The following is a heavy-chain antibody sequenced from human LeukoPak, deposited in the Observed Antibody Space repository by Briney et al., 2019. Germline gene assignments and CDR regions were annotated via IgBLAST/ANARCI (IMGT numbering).Heavy chain of an antibody. J-gene: IGHJ5*02. Sequence: ASVKVSCKASGGTFSSYAISWVRQAPGQGLEWMGWINTNTGNPTYAQGFTGRFVSSLDTSVSTAYLQISSLKAEDTAVYYCAREMVLLWFGELTVTWFDPWGQGTLVTVSS. CDR2: INTNTGNP. CDR3: AREMVLLWFGELTVTWFDP. CDR1: GGTFSSYA. D-gene: IGHD3-10*01. V-gene: IGHV7-4-1*02.